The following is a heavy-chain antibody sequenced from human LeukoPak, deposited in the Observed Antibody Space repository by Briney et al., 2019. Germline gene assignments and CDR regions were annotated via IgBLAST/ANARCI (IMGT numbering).Heavy chain of an antibody. CDR2: IYYSGST. J-gene: IGHJ4*02. CDR3: ARIRIAVVAVVY. CDR1: GGSISSSSYY. Sequence: SETLSLTCTVSGGSISSSSYYWGWIRQPPGKGLEWIGSIYYSGSTYYNPSLKSRVTISVDTSKNQFSLKLSSVTAADTAVYYCARIRIAVVAVVYWGQGTLVTVSS. V-gene: IGHV4-39*01. D-gene: IGHD6-19*01.